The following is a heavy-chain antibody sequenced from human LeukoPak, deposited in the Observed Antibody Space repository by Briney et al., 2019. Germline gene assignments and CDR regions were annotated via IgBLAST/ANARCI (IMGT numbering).Heavy chain of an antibody. V-gene: IGHV3-23*01. Sequence: PGGSLRLSCEASGFRFDNYAMNWVRQAPGKGLEWVSAISGSGSNTYYADSVKGRFTISRDNSKNTLYLQMDSLRAEDTAIYYCAKGDTKGYYINVVCPYDFESWGQGALLTVSS. CDR1: GFRFDNYA. CDR2: ISGSGSNT. D-gene: IGHD2-8*01. J-gene: IGHJ4*02. CDR3: AKGDTKGYYINVVCPYDFES.